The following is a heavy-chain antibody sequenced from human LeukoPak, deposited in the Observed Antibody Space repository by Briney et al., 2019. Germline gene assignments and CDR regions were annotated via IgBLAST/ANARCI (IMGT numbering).Heavy chain of an antibody. Sequence: ASVTVSCKASGYTFTGYYMHWVRQAPGQGLEWMGWINPNSGGTNYAQKFQGRVTMTRDTSISTAYMELSRLRSDDTAVYYCAREITMVRGVSGDYWGQGTLVTVSS. CDR2: INPNSGGT. CDR3: AREITMVRGVSGDY. CDR1: GYTFTGYY. D-gene: IGHD3-10*01. V-gene: IGHV1-2*02. J-gene: IGHJ4*02.